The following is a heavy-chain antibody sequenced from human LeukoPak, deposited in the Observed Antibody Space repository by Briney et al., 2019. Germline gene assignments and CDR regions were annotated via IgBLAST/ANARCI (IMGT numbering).Heavy chain of an antibody. J-gene: IGHJ6*02. CDR3: ARDYSSGWYWDYYYGMDV. CDR1: GYTFTSYG. CDR2: ISAYNGNT. D-gene: IGHD6-19*01. Sequence: ASVKVSCKASGYTFTSYGISWVRQAPGQGLEWMRWISAYNGNTNYAQKLQGRVTMTTDTSTSTAYMELRSLRSDDTAVYYCARDYSSGWYWDYYYGMDVWGQGTTVTVSS. V-gene: IGHV1-18*01.